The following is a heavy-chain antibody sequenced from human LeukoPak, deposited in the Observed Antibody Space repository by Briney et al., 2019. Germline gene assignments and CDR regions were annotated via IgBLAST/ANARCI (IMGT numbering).Heavy chain of an antibody. CDR2: ISGSGGGT. CDR1: GFTFSSFA. V-gene: IGHV3-23*01. CDR3: GKAGWLYAFDI. D-gene: IGHD6-19*01. J-gene: IGHJ3*02. Sequence: GGSLRLSCAASGFTFSSFAMSWVRQHPGKGLEWVSAISGSGGGTYYADSVKGRFTISRDNSKNTLYLQLNSLRAEDTAVYYCGKAGWLYAFDIWGQGTMVTVSS.